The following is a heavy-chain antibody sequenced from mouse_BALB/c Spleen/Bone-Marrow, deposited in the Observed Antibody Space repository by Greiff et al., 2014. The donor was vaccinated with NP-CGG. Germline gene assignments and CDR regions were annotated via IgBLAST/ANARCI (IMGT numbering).Heavy chain of an antibody. V-gene: IGHV1-18*01. Sequence: VQLQQPGPELVKPGASMKISCKASGYSFTGYTMNWVKQSHGKNLEWIGLINPYNGGTSFNQKFKGKATLAVDKSSSTAYMELLSLTSEDSAVYYCARWDYYGYAMDYWGQGTSVTVAS. CDR1: GYSFTGYT. J-gene: IGHJ4*01. CDR3: ARWDYYGYAMDY. D-gene: IGHD1-1*01. CDR2: INPYNGGT.